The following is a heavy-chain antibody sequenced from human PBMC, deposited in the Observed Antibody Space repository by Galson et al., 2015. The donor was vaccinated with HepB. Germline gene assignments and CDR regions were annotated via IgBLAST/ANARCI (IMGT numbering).Heavy chain of an antibody. V-gene: IGHV3-30*03. CDR3: ARRGDFWSGYYDAFDI. CDR1: GFTFSSYG. CDR2: ISYDGSNK. D-gene: IGHD3-3*01. J-gene: IGHJ3*02. Sequence: SLRLSCAASGFTFSSYGMHWVRQAPGKGLEWVAVISYDGSNKYYADSVKGRFTISRDNSKNTLYLQMNSLRAEDTAVYYCARRGDFWSGYYDAFDIWGQGTMVTVSS.